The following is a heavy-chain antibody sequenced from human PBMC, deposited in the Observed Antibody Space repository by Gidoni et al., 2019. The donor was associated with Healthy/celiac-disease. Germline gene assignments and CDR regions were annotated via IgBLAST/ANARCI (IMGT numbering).Heavy chain of an antibody. CDR2: MNPNSGNT. V-gene: IGHV1-8*01. J-gene: IGHJ5*02. D-gene: IGHD3-3*01. CDR3: ARSPHYDFWSGSDNWFDP. Sequence: VQLVKSGAEVKKPGASVKVSCKASGYTFTSYVINWVRQATGQGLEWMGWMNPNSGNTGYAQKFQVRVTMTRNTSISTAYMELSSLRSEDTAVYYCARSPHYDFWSGSDNWFDPWGQGTLVTVSS. CDR1: GYTFTSYV.